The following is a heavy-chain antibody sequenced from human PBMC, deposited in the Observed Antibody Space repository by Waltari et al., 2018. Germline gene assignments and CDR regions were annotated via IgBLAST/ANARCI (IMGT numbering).Heavy chain of an antibody. CDR1: GFTFRGVT. J-gene: IGHJ4*02. CDR2: IKSKANNYAT. D-gene: IGHD1-26*01. Sequence: EVQLVESGGGLVQPGGSLKVSCAASGFTFRGVTVHWVRQASGKGLEWVGHIKSKANNYATEYTASMQGRFSISRDDSKNMAYLQMHSLKTEDTAVYYCISSGSFLYYFDYWGQGTLVTVSS. V-gene: IGHV3-73*02. CDR3: ISSGSFLYYFDY.